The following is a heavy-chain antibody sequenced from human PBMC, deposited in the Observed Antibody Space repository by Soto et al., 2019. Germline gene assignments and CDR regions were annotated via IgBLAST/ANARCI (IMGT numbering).Heavy chain of an antibody. CDR2: IYYSGST. CDR3: AVGIAARGSWFDP. J-gene: IGHJ5*02. V-gene: IGHV4-39*01. CDR1: GGSSSSSSYY. Sequence: SETLSLTCTVSGGSSSSSSYYWGWIRQPPGKGLEWIGSIYYSGSTYYNPSLKSRVTISADTSKNQFSLKLSSVTAADTAVYYCAVGIAARGSWFDPWGQGTLVTVSS. D-gene: IGHD6-6*01.